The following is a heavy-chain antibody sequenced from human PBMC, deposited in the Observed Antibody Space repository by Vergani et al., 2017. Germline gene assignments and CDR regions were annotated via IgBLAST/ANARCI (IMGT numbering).Heavy chain of an antibody. D-gene: IGHD3-9*01. J-gene: IGHJ5*02. CDR1: GYTFTSYG. V-gene: IGHV1-2*04. CDR2: INPNSGGT. Sequence: QVQLVQSGAEVKKPGASVKVSCNASGYTFTSYGISWVRQAPGQGLEWMGWINPNSGGTNYAQKFQGWVTMTRATSSSTAYMELSRLRSGDTAVYYCARAAYYDVLAGTVSWFDPWGQGALVTVSS. CDR3: ARAAYYDVLAGTVSWFDP.